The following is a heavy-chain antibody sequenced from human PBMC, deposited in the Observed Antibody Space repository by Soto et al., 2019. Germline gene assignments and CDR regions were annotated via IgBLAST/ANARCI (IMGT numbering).Heavy chain of an antibody. CDR1: GGFISSYY. CDR3: ARGSGAGFDY. CDR2: IYYSGST. V-gene: IGHV4-59*08. J-gene: IGHJ4*02. Sequence: PEALSLTCTVSGGFISSYYWSWIRQPPGKGLEWIGYIYYSGSTNYNPSLKSRVTISVDTSKNQFSLKLGSVTAADTAVYYCARGSGAGFDYWGQGTLVTVSS.